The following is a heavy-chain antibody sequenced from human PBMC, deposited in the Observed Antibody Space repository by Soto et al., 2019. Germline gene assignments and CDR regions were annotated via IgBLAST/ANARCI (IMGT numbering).Heavy chain of an antibody. CDR3: ARAFAYYVSSDSYLDS. V-gene: IGHV6-1*01. D-gene: IGHD2-21*02. Sequence: QVQLQQSGPGLGTPSQTLSLTCAISGDSVSGNSAAWNWNRQSPSRGLECLGGTYYRSRGYNDYAVSVNSRITVTPDTSKDQFSLHLNSLTPEDTAVYYCARAFAYYVSSDSYLDSWGQGALVTVSS. J-gene: IGHJ4*02. CDR1: GDSVSGNSAA. CDR2: TYYRSRGYN.